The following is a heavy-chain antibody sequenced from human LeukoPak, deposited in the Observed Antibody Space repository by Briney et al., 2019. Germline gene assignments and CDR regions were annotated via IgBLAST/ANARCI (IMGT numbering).Heavy chain of an antibody. D-gene: IGHD3-22*01. CDR1: GGSFSGYY. CDR3: ARGVPYYYDSSGYYPIDY. V-gene: IGHV4-34*01. Sequence: SETLSLTRAVYGGSFSGYYWSWIRQPPGKGLEWIGEINHSGSTNYNPSLKSRVTISVDTSKNQFSLKLSSVTAADTAVYYCARGVPYYYDSSGYYPIDYWGQGTLVTVSS. CDR2: INHSGST. J-gene: IGHJ4*02.